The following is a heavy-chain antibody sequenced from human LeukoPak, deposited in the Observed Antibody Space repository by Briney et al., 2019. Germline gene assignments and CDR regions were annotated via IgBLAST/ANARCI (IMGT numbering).Heavy chain of an antibody. J-gene: IGHJ3*02. D-gene: IGHD3-22*01. V-gene: IGHV3-15*01. Sequence: PGGSLRLSCAASGFTFSNAWMSWVRQAPGKGLEWVGRIKSKTDGGTTDYAAPVKGRFIISRDDSKNTLYLQMNSLKTEDTAVYYCTTAPVVVITGSDAFDIWGQGTMVTVSS. CDR1: GFTFSNAW. CDR2: IKSKTDGGTT. CDR3: TTAPVVVITGSDAFDI.